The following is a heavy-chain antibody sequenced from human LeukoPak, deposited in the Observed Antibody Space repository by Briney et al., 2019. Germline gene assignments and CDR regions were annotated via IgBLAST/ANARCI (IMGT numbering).Heavy chain of an antibody. CDR3: ARAREGYDY. V-gene: IGHV1-18*01. J-gene: IGHJ4*02. Sequence: GASVKVSCKPSGYPFRSYGIAWVRQAPGQGLEWMGWVNGVSGKAKYAQKFQDRVTMTTDSSTAYLEVKSLRSGDTAVYYCARAREGYDYWGLGTLVTVSS. CDR2: VNGVSGKA. D-gene: IGHD1-26*01. CDR1: GYPFRSYG.